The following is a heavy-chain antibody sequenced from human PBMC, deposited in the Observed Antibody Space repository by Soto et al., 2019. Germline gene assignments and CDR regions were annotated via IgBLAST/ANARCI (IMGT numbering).Heavy chain of an antibody. CDR3: DRCARWKYGAPSYVDY. Sequence: SETLSLTCTVSGGSISSYYWSWIRQPPGKGLEWIGYIYYSGSTNYNPSLKSRVTISVDTSKNQFSLKLSSVTAADTAVYYCDRCARWKYGAPSYVDYWGQGTLVPVSS. V-gene: IGHV4-59*01. J-gene: IGHJ4*02. CDR1: GGSISSYY. CDR2: IYYSGST. D-gene: IGHD1-26*01.